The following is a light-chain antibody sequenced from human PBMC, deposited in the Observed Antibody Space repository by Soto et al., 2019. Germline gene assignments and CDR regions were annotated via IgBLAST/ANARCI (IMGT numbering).Light chain of an antibody. Sequence: QSALAQPASVSGSPGQSITISCTGTDSDVGAYNSVSWYQQHPHKAPRLIIYKGTRRPSGISYRFSGSTSGNAASLTISALQADDEADYFCCSSAPDSTYVFGTGIKVTVL. CDR1: DSDVGAYNS. V-gene: IGLV2-23*01. CDR3: CSSAPDSTYV. CDR2: KGT. J-gene: IGLJ1*01.